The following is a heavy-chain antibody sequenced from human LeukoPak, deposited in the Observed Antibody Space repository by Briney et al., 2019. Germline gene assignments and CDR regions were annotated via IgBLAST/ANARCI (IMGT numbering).Heavy chain of an antibody. J-gene: IGHJ5*02. CDR3: ARGRRWLEVVPAAWFDP. CDR1: GYTFTSHD. CDR2: MNPNSGNT. D-gene: IGHD2-2*01. Sequence: GASVKVSCKASGYTFTSHDINWVQQATGQGLEWMGWMNPNSGNTGYAQKFQGRVTMTSNTSISTAYMELNSLRSEDTAVYYCARGRRWLEVVPAAWFDPWGQGTLVTVSS. V-gene: IGHV1-8*01.